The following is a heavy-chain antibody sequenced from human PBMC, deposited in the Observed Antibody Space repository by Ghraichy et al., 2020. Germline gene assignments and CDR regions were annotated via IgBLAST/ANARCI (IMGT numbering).Heavy chain of an antibody. Sequence: ASVKVSCKASGYTFTSYDINWVRQATGQGLEWMGWMNPNSGNTGYAQKFQGRVTMTRNTSISTAYMELSSLRSEDTAVYYCARVRTIFGVVIMRYYYYGMDVWGQGTTVTVSS. J-gene: IGHJ6*02. CDR1: GYTFTSYD. CDR2: MNPNSGNT. V-gene: IGHV1-8*01. CDR3: ARVRTIFGVVIMRYYYYGMDV. D-gene: IGHD3-3*01.